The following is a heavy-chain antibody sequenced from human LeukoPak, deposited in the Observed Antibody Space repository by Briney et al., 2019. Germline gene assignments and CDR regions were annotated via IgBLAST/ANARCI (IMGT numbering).Heavy chain of an antibody. CDR1: GYTFTSYD. J-gene: IGHJ1*01. Sequence: ASVKVSCKASGYTFTSYDINWVRQATGQGLEWMGWMHPNSGNTGYAQKFQGRVTMTRNTSISTDYMALSSLRSEDTAVYYCARRQESYDSSGYQKPRAEYFQHWGQGTLVTVSS. D-gene: IGHD3-22*01. V-gene: IGHV1-8*01. CDR2: MHPNSGNT. CDR3: ARRQESYDSSGYQKPRAEYFQH.